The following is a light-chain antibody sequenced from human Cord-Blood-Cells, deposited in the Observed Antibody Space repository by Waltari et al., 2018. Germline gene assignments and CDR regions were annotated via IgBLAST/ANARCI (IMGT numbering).Light chain of an antibody. CDR3: QQYNSYSPYT. J-gene: IGKJ2*01. V-gene: IGKV1-5*01. Sequence: DIQMTQSPSTLSASVGDRVTITCRASQSISSLLAWYQQKPGKAPKLLIYDASSLESGVPSRFSGSGSGTEFTLTISSLQADDFATDYCQQYNSYSPYTFGQGTKLEIK. CDR1: QSISSL. CDR2: DAS.